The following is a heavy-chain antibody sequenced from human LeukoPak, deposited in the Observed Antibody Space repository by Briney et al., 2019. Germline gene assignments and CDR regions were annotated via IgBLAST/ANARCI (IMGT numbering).Heavy chain of an antibody. V-gene: IGHV3-33*01. Sequence: PGGSLRLSCAASGFTFSSYGMHWVRQAPGKGLEWVAVIWYDGSNKYYADSVKGRFTISRDNSKNTLYLQMNSLRAEDAAVYYCARKGGEVTSYFDYWGQGTLVTVSS. CDR2: IWYDGSNK. D-gene: IGHD2-21*02. J-gene: IGHJ4*02. CDR3: ARKGGEVTSYFDY. CDR1: GFTFSSYG.